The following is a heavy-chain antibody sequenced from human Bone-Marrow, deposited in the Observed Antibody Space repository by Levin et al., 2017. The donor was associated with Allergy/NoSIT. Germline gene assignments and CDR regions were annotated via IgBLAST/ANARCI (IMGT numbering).Heavy chain of an antibody. J-gene: IGHJ6*03. D-gene: IGHD1-26*01. CDR2: ITGSGDNT. Sequence: GESLKISCAASGFTFSNSPMRWVRLAPGKGLEWVSSITGSGDNTYYADSVRGRFTISRDNSKNTLYLQMNSLRPEDTAVYYCARLMGANSHYYVDVWGQGTTVTVSS. CDR3: ARLMGANSHYYVDV. CDR1: GFTFSNSP. V-gene: IGHV3-23*01.